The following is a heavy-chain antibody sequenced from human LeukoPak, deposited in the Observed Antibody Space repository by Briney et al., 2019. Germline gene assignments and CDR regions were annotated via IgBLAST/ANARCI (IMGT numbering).Heavy chain of an antibody. CDR2: ISAYNGNT. CDR3: ARDSSRVPRPDY. Sequence: ASVTVSCKASGYTFTSYGISWVRQAPGQGLEWMGWISAYNGNTNYAQKLQGRVTMTTDTSTSTAYMELMSLRSDDTAVYYCARDSSRVPRPDYWGQGTLVTVSS. CDR1: GYTFTSYG. J-gene: IGHJ4*02. V-gene: IGHV1-18*01. D-gene: IGHD1-1*01.